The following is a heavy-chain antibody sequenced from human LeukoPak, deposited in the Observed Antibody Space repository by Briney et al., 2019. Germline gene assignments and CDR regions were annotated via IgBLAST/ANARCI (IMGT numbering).Heavy chain of an antibody. V-gene: IGHV1-18*01. CDR1: GYTFSSYV. Sequence: ASVKVSCKASGYTFSSYVINWVRQGTGHGLEWMGWLNPNNGSTDYAQKLHGRVTMTTNKSTSTADMELRSLRSDDPAVYYCARGIASLDYWGQGTLVTVSS. CDR2: LNPNNGST. D-gene: IGHD6-13*01. J-gene: IGHJ4*02. CDR3: ARGIASLDY.